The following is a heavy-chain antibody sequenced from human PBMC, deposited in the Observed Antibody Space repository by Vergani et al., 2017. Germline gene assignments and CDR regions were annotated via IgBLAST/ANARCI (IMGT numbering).Heavy chain of an antibody. V-gene: IGHV3-30*02. CDR3: ANGASEYFQN. CDR2: IRYDGSNK. Sequence: QVQLVESGGGVVQPGGSLRLSCAASGFTFSSYGMHWVRQAPGKGLEWVAFIRYDGSNKYYADSVKGRFTISRDNSKNTLYLQMNSLRAEDTAVYYCANGASEYFQNWGQGTLVTVSS. CDR1: GFTFSSYG. J-gene: IGHJ1*01. D-gene: IGHD3-16*01.